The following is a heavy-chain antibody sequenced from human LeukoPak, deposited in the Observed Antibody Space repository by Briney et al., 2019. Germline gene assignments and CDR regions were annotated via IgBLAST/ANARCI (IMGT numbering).Heavy chain of an antibody. D-gene: IGHD3-22*01. CDR2: INPNSGST. CDR3: ARDYVDNFDSYGYIALDE. V-gene: IGHV1-2*02. Sequence: GASVKVSCKASGYTFTDYYIHCGRQAPGQRLEWMGWINPNSGSTNYAQNLQGRVSMTRDTSISTAHMELSRLRSDDTAVYYCARDYVDNFDSYGYIALDEWGQGTLVIVSS. J-gene: IGHJ4*02. CDR1: GYTFTDYY.